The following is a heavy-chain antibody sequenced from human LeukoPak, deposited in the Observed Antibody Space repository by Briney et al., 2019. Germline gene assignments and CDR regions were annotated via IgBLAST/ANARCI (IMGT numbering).Heavy chain of an antibody. CDR2: TNPNSGGT. CDR3: ARADRLHGGPYLIGP. V-gene: IGHV1-2*02. Sequence: ASVKVSCKTSGYSFTDYYMHWVRQAPGQGLEWMGWTNPNSGGTSSAQKFQGRVTMTRDTSIATVYMEVSWLTSDDTAIYYCARADRLHGGPYLIGPWGQGTLVTVSS. J-gene: IGHJ5*02. CDR1: GYSFTDYY. D-gene: IGHD2-21*01.